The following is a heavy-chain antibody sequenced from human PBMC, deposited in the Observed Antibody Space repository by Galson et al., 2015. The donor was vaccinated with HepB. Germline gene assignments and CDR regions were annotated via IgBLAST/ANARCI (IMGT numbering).Heavy chain of an antibody. Sequence: SLRLSCAASGFTFSSYSMNWVRQAPGKGLEWVSSISSSSSYIYYADSVKGRFTISRDNAKNSLYLQMNSLRAEDTAVYYCARVPLDCSSTSCSLDDYWGQGTLVTVSS. J-gene: IGHJ4*02. CDR3: ARVPLDCSSTSCSLDDY. CDR1: GFTFSSYS. D-gene: IGHD2-2*01. V-gene: IGHV3-21*01. CDR2: ISSSSSYI.